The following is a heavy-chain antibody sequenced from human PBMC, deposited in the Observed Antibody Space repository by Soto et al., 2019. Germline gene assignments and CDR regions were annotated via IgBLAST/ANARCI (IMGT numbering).Heavy chain of an antibody. J-gene: IGHJ6*02. Sequence: SETLSLTCTVSGGSVSSGSYYWSWIRQPPGKGLEWIGHIYYSGSTYYNPSLKSRVTISVDTSKNQFSLKLSSVTAADTAVYYCATCSGGSCYSGYYYYYYGMDVWGQGTTVTVS. CDR2: IYYSGST. CDR1: GGSVSSGSYY. CDR3: ATCSGGSCYSGYYYYYYGMDV. V-gene: IGHV4-39*01. D-gene: IGHD2-15*01.